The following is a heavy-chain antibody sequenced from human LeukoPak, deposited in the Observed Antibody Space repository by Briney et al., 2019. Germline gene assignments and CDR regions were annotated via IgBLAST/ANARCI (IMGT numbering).Heavy chain of an antibody. D-gene: IGHD1-26*01. CDR2: IFYSGST. CDR1: GGSISSSSYY. CDR3: ARNKWELLSKNWFDP. V-gene: IGHV4-39*01. J-gene: IGHJ5*02. Sequence: SETLSLTCTVSGGSISSSSYYWGWIRQPPGKGLEWIGTIFYSGSTYYNPSLKSRVSISVDTSKNQFSLKLSSVTAADTAVYYCARNKWELLSKNWFDPWGQGTLVTVSS.